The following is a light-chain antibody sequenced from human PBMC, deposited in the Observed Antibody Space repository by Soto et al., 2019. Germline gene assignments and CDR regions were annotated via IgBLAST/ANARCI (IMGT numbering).Light chain of an antibody. CDR1: QGISSY. J-gene: IGKJ2*01. V-gene: IGKV1-8*01. CDR2: DAS. CDR3: QQYISYPYT. Sequence: AIRMTQSPSSLSASTGDRVTITCRASQGISSYLAWYQQKPGKAPKLLIYDASSLEGGVPSRFSASGSGTEFTLTISSLQPDDLATYYCQQYISYPYTFGQGTK.